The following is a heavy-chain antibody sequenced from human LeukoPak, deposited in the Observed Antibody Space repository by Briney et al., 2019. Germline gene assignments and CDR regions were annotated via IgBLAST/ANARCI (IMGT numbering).Heavy chain of an antibody. CDR1: GFTVSSNY. V-gene: IGHV3-53*01. J-gene: IGHJ4*02. CDR2: IYSGGST. Sequence: GGSLRLSCAASGFTVSSNYMSWVRQAPGKGLEWVSVIYSGGSTYYADSVKGRFTISRDNSKNTLYLQMNSLRAEDTAVYYCARDFPPHGYSGSSRWGQGALVTVSS. D-gene: IGHD1-26*01. CDR3: ARDFPPHGYSGSSR.